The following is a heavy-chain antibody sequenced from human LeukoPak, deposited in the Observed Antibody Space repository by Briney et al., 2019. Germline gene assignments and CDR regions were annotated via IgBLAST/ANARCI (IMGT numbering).Heavy chain of an antibody. V-gene: IGHV7-4-1*02. CDR1: GYIFSSYV. J-gene: IGHJ4*02. CDR3: ARSEWDLPYTLYY. Sequence: ASVKLSCKASGYIFSSYVINWVRQAPGQGLEWVGWLNTNTGNPTYAQGFTGRFVFSVDASGDTASLEISGLKADDTAIYYCARSEWDLPYTLYYWGQGTLVTVSS. D-gene: IGHD1-26*01. CDR2: LNTNTGNP.